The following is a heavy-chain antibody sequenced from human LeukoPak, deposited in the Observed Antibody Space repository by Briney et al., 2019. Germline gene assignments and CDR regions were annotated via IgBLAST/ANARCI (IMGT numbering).Heavy chain of an antibody. CDR2: ISHRGRT. J-gene: IGHJ3*02. CDR3: AREGSQRWLQFPDAFDI. V-gene: IGHV4-34*01. D-gene: IGHD5-24*01. Sequence: SETLSLTCAVYGGSLSDYYWSWIRQSPGKGLEWIGEISHRGRTYYNLSLKSRVTISVDTSKNQFSLKLSSVTAADTAVYYCAREGSQRWLQFPDAFDIWGQGTMVTVSS. CDR1: GGSLSDYY.